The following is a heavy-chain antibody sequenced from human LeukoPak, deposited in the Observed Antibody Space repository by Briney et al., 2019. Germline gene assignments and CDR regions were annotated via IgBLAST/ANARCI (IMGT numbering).Heavy chain of an antibody. CDR2: IRYDGSNK. CDR3: AKDRPGLAVAGRGLIDY. Sequence: GGSLRLSCAASGFTFSSYGMHWVRQAPGKGLEWVAFIRYDGSNKYYADSVKGRFAISRDNSKNTLYLQMNSLRAEDTAVYYCAKDRPGLAVAGRGLIDYWGQGTLVTVSS. D-gene: IGHD6-19*01. CDR1: GFTFSSYG. V-gene: IGHV3-30*02. J-gene: IGHJ4*02.